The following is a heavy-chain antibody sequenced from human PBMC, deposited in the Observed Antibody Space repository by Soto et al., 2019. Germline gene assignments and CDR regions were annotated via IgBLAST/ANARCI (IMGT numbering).Heavy chain of an antibody. CDR3: ARIAPGGSYYGFDY. Sequence: QVPLVQSGAEVKKHGSSVKVSCKASGGTFSSYAISWVRQAPGQGLEWMGGIIPSFGTANYAQKFQGRVTITADESTSTAYMGLSSLRSEDTAVYYCARIAPGGSYYGFDYWGQGTLVTFSS. D-gene: IGHD1-26*01. CDR1: GGTFSSYA. V-gene: IGHV1-69*01. CDR2: IIPSFGTA. J-gene: IGHJ4*02.